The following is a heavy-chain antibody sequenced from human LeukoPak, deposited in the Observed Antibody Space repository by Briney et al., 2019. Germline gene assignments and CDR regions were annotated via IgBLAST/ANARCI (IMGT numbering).Heavy chain of an antibody. CDR2: VSPGGGGT. Sequence: PGGSLRLSCAASGFAFSNYAMTWVRQAPGMGLEWVSSVSPGGGGTYYPRSVKGRVTISRDNSKNTLYLQIDGLGAEDTALYYCAKEDSSSSCYYFDYWGQGALVTVSS. D-gene: IGHD3-22*01. CDR1: GFAFSNYA. V-gene: IGHV3-23*01. J-gene: IGHJ4*02. CDR3: AKEDSSSSCYYFDY.